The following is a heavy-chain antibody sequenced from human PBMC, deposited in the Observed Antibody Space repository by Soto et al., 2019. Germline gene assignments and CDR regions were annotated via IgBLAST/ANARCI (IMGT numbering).Heavy chain of an antibody. CDR3: AIVTVQSPTAIVF. V-gene: IGHV1-69*13. D-gene: IGHD1-1*01. J-gene: IGHJ4*02. Sequence: ASVKVSCKASGGTFSSYATSWVRQAPGQGLEWMGGIIPIFGTANYAQKFQGRVTITADESTSTAYMELSSLRSEDTAVYYCAIVTVQSPTAIVFWGPGILVTVFS. CDR1: GGTFSSYA. CDR2: IIPIFGTA.